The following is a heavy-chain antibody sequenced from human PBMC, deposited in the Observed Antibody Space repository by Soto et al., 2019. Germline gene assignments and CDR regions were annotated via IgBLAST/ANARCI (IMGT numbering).Heavy chain of an antibody. Sequence: QVQLQESGPGLVKPSQTLSLTCTVSAGSITSDEYYWHWIRYRPGKGLEWIGFIHHTGSTFYHPSLESPASRSIDTSASQFSLNLASVTVADTAVYYCARRPTGSGSSFVDYWGPGTLVTVSS. CDR1: AGSITSDEYY. V-gene: IGHV4-30-4*01. CDR3: ARRPTGSGSSFVDY. CDR2: IHHTGST. D-gene: IGHD3-10*01. J-gene: IGHJ4*02.